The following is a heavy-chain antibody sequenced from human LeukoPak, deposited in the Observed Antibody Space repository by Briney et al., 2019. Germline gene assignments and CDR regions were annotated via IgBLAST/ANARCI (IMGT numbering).Heavy chain of an antibody. D-gene: IGHD3-10*01. J-gene: IGHJ4*02. CDR2: ISGSGGRT. Sequence: GGSLRLSCAASGFTFSSYAMSWVRQAPGKGLEWVSAISGSGGRTYYADSVKGRFTISRDNSKNSLYLQMNSLRVEDTAVYYCAKVAKYYYGPETYYFFEQWGQGTPVTASS. V-gene: IGHV3-23*01. CDR3: AKVAKYYYGPETYYFFEQ. CDR1: GFTFSSYA.